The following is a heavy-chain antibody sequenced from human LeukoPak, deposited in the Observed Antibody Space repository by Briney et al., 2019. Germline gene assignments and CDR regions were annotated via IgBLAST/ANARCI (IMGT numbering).Heavy chain of an antibody. J-gene: IGHJ4*02. Sequence: ASVKVSCKASGYTFTSYGISWVRQAPGQGLEWMGWINPNSGGTNYAQKFQGRVTMTRDTSISTAYMELSRLRSDDTAVYYCARDGVGIKQGHYWGQGTLVTVSS. D-gene: IGHD6-13*01. CDR1: GYTFTSYG. CDR2: INPNSGGT. V-gene: IGHV1-2*02. CDR3: ARDGVGIKQGHY.